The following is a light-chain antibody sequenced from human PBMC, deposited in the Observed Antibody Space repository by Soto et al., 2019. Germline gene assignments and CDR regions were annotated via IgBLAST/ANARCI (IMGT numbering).Light chain of an antibody. V-gene: IGLV2-23*01. CDR2: EGS. Sequence: QSALTQPASVSGSPGQSITISCTGTSNDVGSYNLVSWYQHHPGKAPKLMIFEGSKRPSGVSNRFSGSKSGNTASLTISGLQAEDEADFYCCSHAGSNYYVFGTGTKVTVL. CDR1: SNDVGSYNL. J-gene: IGLJ1*01. CDR3: CSHAGSNYYV.